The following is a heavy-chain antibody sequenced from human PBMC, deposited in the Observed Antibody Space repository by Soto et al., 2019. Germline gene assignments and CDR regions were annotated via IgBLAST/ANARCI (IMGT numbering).Heavy chain of an antibody. CDR3: ARERGVQFKNWFDP. D-gene: IGHD1-1*01. CDR1: GFTFSSYG. Sequence: GGSLRLSCAASGFTFSSYGMHWVRQAPGKGLEWVAVIWYDGSNKYYADSVKGRFTISRDNSKNTLYLQMNSLRAEDTAVYYCARERGVQFKNWFDPWGQGTLVTVSS. V-gene: IGHV3-33*01. J-gene: IGHJ5*02. CDR2: IWYDGSNK.